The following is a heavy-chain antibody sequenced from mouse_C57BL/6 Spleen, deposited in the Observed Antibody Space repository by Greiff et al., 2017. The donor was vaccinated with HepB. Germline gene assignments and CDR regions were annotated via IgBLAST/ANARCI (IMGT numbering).Heavy chain of an antibody. V-gene: IGHV1-61*01. CDR3: ARTGDGYLREDY. CDR2: IYPSDSET. D-gene: IGHD2-3*01. CDR1: GYTFTSYW. J-gene: IGHJ2*01. Sequence: QVQLQQPGAELVRPGSSVKLSCKASGYTFTSYWMDWVKQRPGQGLEWIGNIYPSDSETHYNQKFKDKATLTVDKSSSTAYMQLSSLTSEDSAVYYCARTGDGYLREDYWGQGTTLTVSS.